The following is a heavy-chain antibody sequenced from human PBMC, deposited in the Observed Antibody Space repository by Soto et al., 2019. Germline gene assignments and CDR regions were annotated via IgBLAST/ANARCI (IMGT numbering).Heavy chain of an antibody. J-gene: IGHJ4*02. D-gene: IGHD2-21*02. CDR1: GGIYSSNT. CDR3: ASKATCGGDCYAFDS. V-gene: IGHV1-69*06. Sequence: QVQLVQSGAEVKKPGSSVKISCKASGGIYSSNTINWLRQAAGQGPEWMGGIIPLFGTANYAEKFKGRVTITADKSTKTEYMELRSLRYEDTAVYYCASKATCGGDCYAFDSWGQGTLVTV. CDR2: IIPLFGTA.